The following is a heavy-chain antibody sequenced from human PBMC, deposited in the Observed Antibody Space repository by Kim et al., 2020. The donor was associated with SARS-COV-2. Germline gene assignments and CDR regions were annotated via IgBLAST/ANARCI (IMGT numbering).Heavy chain of an antibody. CDR1: GFSLSTSGVG. CDR2: IYSDNNK. J-gene: IGHJ2*01. CDR3: AHRISITSHWNFDL. D-gene: IGHD3-10*01. Sequence: SGPTLVNPTQTLTLTCTFSGFSLSTSGVGVGWIRQSPGKALEWLALIYSDNNKHYSPSLESRLTITKDTSKNQVVLTMTNMDPVDTATYYCAHRISITSHWNFDLWGHGTLVTVSS. V-gene: IGHV2-5*02.